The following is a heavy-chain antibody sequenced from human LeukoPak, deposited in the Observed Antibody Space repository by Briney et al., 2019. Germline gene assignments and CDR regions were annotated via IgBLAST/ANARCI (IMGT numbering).Heavy chain of an antibody. CDR3: AREERDIRWYVVGDY. V-gene: IGHV4-38-2*02. Sequence: SETLSLTCTASGYSISSGYYWGWIRQPPGKGLEWIGTVYPSGSTYYNPSLKSRVTISVDTSKNQFSLKLSSVTAADTAVYYCAREERDIRWYVVGDYWGQGTLVTASS. J-gene: IGHJ4*02. D-gene: IGHD6-13*01. CDR1: GYSISSGYY. CDR2: VYPSGST.